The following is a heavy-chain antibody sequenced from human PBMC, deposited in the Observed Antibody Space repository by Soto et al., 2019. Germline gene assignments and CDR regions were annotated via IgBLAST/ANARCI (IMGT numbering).Heavy chain of an antibody. CDR3: ARVDYYGAGTYLFDY. D-gene: IGHD3-10*01. J-gene: IGHJ4*02. CDR1: GASMGRYY. V-gene: IGHV4-59*01. Sequence: PSETLSLTCTVSGASMGRYYWSWIRQSPGKGLEYIGYIADSETTNYSPSLRSRVTISLGASKSQFSLKLSSVTAADTAVYYCARVDYYGAGTYLFDYWGPGTLVTVSS. CDR2: IADSETT.